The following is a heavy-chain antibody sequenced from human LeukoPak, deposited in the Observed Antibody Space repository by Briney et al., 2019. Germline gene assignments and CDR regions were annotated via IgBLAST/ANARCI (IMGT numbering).Heavy chain of an antibody. V-gene: IGHV3-9*01. CDR2: ISWNSGSI. Sequence: GRSLRLSCAASGFTFDDYAMHWVRQAPGKGLEWASGISWNSGSIGYADSVKGRFTISRDNAKNSLYLQMNSLRAEDTALYYCAKEGYCSSTSCYYDYWGQGTLVTVSS. CDR3: AKEGYCSSTSCYYDY. D-gene: IGHD2-2*01. CDR1: GFTFDDYA. J-gene: IGHJ4*02.